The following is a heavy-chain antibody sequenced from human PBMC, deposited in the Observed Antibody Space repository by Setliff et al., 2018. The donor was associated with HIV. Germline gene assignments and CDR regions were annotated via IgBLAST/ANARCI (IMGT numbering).Heavy chain of an antibody. V-gene: IGHV4-39*07. J-gene: IGHJ2*01. CDR3: ARPTASYSSSWDSWYFDL. CDR2: IYYSGST. D-gene: IGHD6-13*01. Sequence: SETLSLTCTVSGGSISSSNYYWGRIRQPPGKGLEWIGSIYYSGSTYYNPSLKSRVTISVDTSKNQFSLRLSSVTAADTAVYYCARPTASYSSSWDSWYFDLWGRGTLVTVSS. CDR1: GGSISSSNYY.